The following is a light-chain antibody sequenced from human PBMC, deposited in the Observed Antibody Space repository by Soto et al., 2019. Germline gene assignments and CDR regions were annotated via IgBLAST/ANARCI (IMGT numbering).Light chain of an antibody. J-gene: IGLJ3*02. CDR2: EVS. V-gene: IGLV2-14*01. CDR3: SSYTSSSTRV. Sequence: QSVPTQPASVSGSPGQSITISCTGTSSDVGGYNYVSWYQQHPGKAPKLMIYEVSNRPSGVSNRFSGSKSGNTASLTISGLQAEDEADYYCSSYTSSSTRVFGGGTALTVL. CDR1: SSDVGGYNY.